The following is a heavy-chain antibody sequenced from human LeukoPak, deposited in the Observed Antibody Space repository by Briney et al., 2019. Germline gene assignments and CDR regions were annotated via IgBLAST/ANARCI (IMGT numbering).Heavy chain of an antibody. D-gene: IGHD3-10*01. CDR2: ISWNSGSI. CDR3: AKDEDGSGSYYDY. CDR1: GFTFDDYA. V-gene: IGHV3-9*01. J-gene: IGHJ4*02. Sequence: SGGSLRLSCAASGFTFDDYAMHWVRQAPGKGLEWVSGISWNSGSIGYADSVKGRFTISRDNAKNSLYLQMNSLRAEDTALYYCAKDEDGSGSYYDYWGQGTLVTVSS.